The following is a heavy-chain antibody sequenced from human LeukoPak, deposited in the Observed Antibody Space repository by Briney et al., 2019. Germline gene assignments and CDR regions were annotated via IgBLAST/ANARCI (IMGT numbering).Heavy chain of an antibody. CDR1: GFPFSSYA. CDR3: VRGYSFGPYGMDV. CDR2: ISDSGGST. D-gene: IGHD2-15*01. J-gene: IGHJ6*02. Sequence: GGSLRLSCSASGFPFSSYAMHWVRQAPGKGLEYVSSISDSGGSTYYADSVKGRFTIFRDNSKNTLYLQMSSLRAEDAAVYFCVRGYSFGPYGMDVWGQGTTVTVSS. V-gene: IGHV3-64D*09.